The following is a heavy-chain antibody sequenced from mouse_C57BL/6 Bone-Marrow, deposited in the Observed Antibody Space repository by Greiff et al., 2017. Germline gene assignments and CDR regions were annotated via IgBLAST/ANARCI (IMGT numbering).Heavy chain of an antibody. CDR2: IHPNSGST. Sequence: VQLQQPGAELVKPGASVKLSCKASGYTFTSYWMHWVKQRLGQGLEWIGMIHPNSGSTNYNEKFKSKATLTVDKSSSTAYMQLSSLTSEDSAVYYCARNYVDYAMDYWGQGTSVTVSS. CDR1: GYTFTSYW. D-gene: IGHD2-1*01. CDR3: ARNYVDYAMDY. V-gene: IGHV1-64*01. J-gene: IGHJ4*01.